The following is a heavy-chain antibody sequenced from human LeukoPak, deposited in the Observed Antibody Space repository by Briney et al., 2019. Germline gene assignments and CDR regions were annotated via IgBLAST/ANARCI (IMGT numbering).Heavy chain of an antibody. CDR1: GYTFTSYG. CDR3: ARDGFGELLYYFDY. J-gene: IGHJ4*02. V-gene: IGHV1-18*01. D-gene: IGHD3-10*01. CDR2: ISAYNGNT. Sequence: ASVKVSCKASGYTFTSYGISWVRQAPGQGLEWMGWISAYNGNTNYAQRLQGRVTMTTDTSTSTAYMELRSLRSDDTAVYYCARDGFGELLYYFDYWGQGTLVTVSS.